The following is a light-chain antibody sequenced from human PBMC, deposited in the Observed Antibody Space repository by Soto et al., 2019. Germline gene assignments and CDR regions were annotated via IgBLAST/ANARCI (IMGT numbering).Light chain of an antibody. CDR2: KVS. CDR1: QSLVYSDGNTY. J-gene: IGKJ1*01. CDR3: MQGTHWPWT. Sequence: DVVMTQSPLSLPVTLGQPASISCRSSQSLVYSDGNTYLNWFQQRPGQSPRRLIYKVSNRDSGVPDRFGGSGSGTDFTLKSSRVEAEDVGVYYCMQGTHWPWTFGQGTKVEIK. V-gene: IGKV2-30*01.